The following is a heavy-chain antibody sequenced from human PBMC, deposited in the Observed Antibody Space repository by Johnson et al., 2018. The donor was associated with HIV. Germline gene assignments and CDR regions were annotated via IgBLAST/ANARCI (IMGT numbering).Heavy chain of an antibody. V-gene: IGHV3-66*01. J-gene: IGHJ3*02. CDR2: IYSGGRT. D-gene: IGHD4-23*01. CDR3: ARDIRDNGGNPACSFDI. CDR1: GFTVSSNY. Sequence: VQLVESGGGLVQPGGSLRLSCAASGFTVSSNYMSWVRQAPGKGLEWVSVIYSGGRTYYADSVKGRFTISRDNSKNTLYLQMNSLRAEDTAVYYCARDIRDNGGNPACSFDIWGQGTMVTVSS.